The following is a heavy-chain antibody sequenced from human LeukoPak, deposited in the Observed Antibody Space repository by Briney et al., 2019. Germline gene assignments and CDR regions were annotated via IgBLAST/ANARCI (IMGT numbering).Heavy chain of an antibody. V-gene: IGHV4-4*07. D-gene: IGHD3-10*01. J-gene: IGHJ5*02. CDR2: IYTSGST. CDR3: ARGPFTLLRGPDNWFDP. Sequence: SETLSLTCTVSGGSISSYYWSWIRQPAGKGLEWIGRIYTSGSTNYNPSLKSRVTMSVDTSKNQFSLKPSSVTAADTAVYYCARGPFTLLRGPDNWFDPWGQGALVTVSS. CDR1: GGSISSYY.